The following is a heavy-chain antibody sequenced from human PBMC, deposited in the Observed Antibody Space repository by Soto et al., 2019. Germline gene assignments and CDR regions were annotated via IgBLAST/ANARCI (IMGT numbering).Heavy chain of an antibody. J-gene: IGHJ6*02. V-gene: IGHV3-53*01. D-gene: IGHD2-15*01. CDR1: GFTVSSNY. CDR3: AREIAVVAATQTTPYYYGMDV. Sequence: GGSLRLFCAASGFTVSSNYMSWVRQAPGKGLEWVSVIYSGGSTYYADSVKGRFTISRDNSKNTLYLQMNSLRAEDTAVYYCAREIAVVAATQTTPYYYGMDVWGQGTKATVSS. CDR2: IYSGGST.